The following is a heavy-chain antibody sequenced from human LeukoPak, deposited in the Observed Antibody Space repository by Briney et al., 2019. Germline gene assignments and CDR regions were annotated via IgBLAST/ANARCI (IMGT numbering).Heavy chain of an antibody. V-gene: IGHV4-59*01. CDR3: ARALRYYYDAFDI. J-gene: IGHJ3*02. D-gene: IGHD3-10*01. CDR1: GGSISSYY. CDR2: NYYSGST. Sequence: PSETLSLPCTVSGGSISSYYWSWIRQPPGKGLEWIGYNYYSGSTNYNPSLKSRVTISVDTSKNQFSLKLSSVTAADTAVYYCARALRYYYDAFDIWGQGTMVTVSS.